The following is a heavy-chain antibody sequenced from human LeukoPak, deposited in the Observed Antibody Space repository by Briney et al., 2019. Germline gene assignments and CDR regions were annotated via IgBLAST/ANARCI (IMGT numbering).Heavy chain of an antibody. CDR3: ARVTKSYGSYYFGY. CDR1: GGSISSYY. CDR2: IYYSGST. V-gene: IGHV4-59*01. J-gene: IGHJ4*02. Sequence: SETLSLTCTVSGGSISSYYWSWIRQPPGEGLEWIGYIYYSGSTNYNPSLKSRVTISVDTSKNQFSLKLSSVTAADTAVYYCARVTKSYGSYYFGYWGQGTLVTVSS. D-gene: IGHD3-16*01.